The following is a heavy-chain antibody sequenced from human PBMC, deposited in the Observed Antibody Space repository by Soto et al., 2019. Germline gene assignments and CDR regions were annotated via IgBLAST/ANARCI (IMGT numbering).Heavy chain of an antibody. CDR2: IYYTGST. V-gene: IGHV4-31*03. J-gene: IGHJ6*03. Sequence: PSETLSLTCTVSGGSISSGGYYWSWIRQHPGKGLEWIGYIYYTGSTYYNPSLKSRVTISVDTSKNQFSLQLSSVTAADSAVYYCARESRDFYYYYMDVRGKGTTVTVSS. CDR1: GGSISSGGYY. CDR3: ARESRDFYYYYMDV.